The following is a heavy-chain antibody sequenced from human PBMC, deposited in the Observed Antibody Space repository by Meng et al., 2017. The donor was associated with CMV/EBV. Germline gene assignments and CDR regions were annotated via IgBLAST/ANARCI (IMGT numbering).Heavy chain of an antibody. CDR2: IKSKSDGGTK. Sequence: AGSLTLSCAVSGFTFSNAWMSWVRQAPGKGLEWVGRIKSKSDGGTKDYAAPVEGRFTISRDDSKNTLYVQVNSLRTGHTAVYFCTTRQRILIFQVVPPYWGQGTLVTVSS. V-gene: IGHV3-15*01. J-gene: IGHJ4*02. CDR3: TTRQRILIFQVVPPY. CDR1: GFTFSNAW. D-gene: IGHD3/OR15-3a*01.